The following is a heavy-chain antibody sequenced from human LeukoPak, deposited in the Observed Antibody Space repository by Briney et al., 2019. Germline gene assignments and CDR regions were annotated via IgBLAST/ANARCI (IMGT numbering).Heavy chain of an antibody. V-gene: IGHV4-39*07. CDR2: IYYSGST. D-gene: IGHD3-10*01. CDR3: ARGVAGSYLHDLFDY. J-gene: IGHJ4*02. CDR1: GGSISSSSYY. Sequence: SETLSLTCTVSGGSISSSSYYWGWIRQPPGKGLEWIGSIYYSGSTYYNPSLKSRVTISVDTSKNQFSLKLSSVTAADTAVYYCARGVAGSYLHDLFDYWGQGTLVTVSS.